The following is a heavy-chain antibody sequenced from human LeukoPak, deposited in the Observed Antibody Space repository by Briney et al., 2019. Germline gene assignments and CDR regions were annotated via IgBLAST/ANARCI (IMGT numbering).Heavy chain of an antibody. J-gene: IGHJ5*02. D-gene: IGHD6-13*01. CDR2: ISYDGSNK. V-gene: IGHV3-30-3*01. Sequence: GGSLRFSCAASGFTFSSYAMHWVRQAPGKGLEWVAVISYDGSNKYYADSVKGRFTISRDNSKNTLYLQMNSLRAEDTAVYYCAREGGSSWYDGEGWLDPWGQGTLVTVSS. CDR1: GFTFSSYA. CDR3: AREGGSSWYDGEGWLDP.